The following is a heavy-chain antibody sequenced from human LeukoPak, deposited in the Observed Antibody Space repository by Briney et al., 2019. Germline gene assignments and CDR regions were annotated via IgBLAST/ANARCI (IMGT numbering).Heavy chain of an antibody. V-gene: IGHV1-46*01. Sequence: ASVKVSCKASGYTFTSYYMHWVRQAPGQGLEWMGIINPSGGSTSYAQKFQGRVTMTRDMSTSTVYMELSSLRSEDTAVYYCARDPAAVTTTDWFDPWGQGTLVTVSS. D-gene: IGHD4-17*01. J-gene: IGHJ5*02. CDR1: GYTFTSYY. CDR3: ARDPAAVTTTDWFDP. CDR2: INPSGGST.